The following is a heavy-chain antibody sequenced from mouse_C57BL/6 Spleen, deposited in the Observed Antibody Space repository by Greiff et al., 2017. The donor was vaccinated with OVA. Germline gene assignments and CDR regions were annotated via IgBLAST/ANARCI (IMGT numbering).Heavy chain of an antibody. J-gene: IGHJ4*01. CDR2: IDPANGNT. CDR1: GFTITNTD. Sequence: EVQLVESVAELVRPGASVKLSCTASGFTITNTDMHWVKQRPGQGLEWIGRIDPANGNTNYAAKFQGKATITADTSSTTAYLQLSILTSEDTAIYSCARWDGYVYAMDYWGQGTSVTVSS. D-gene: IGHD2-2*01. V-gene: IGHV14-3*01. CDR3: ARWDGYVYAMDY.